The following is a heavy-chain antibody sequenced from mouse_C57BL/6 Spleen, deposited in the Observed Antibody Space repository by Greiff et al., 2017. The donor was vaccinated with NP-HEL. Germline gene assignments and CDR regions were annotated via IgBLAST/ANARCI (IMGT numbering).Heavy chain of an antibody. CDR3: ARGGGSSYGYAMDY. CDR2: INPNNGGT. J-gene: IGHJ4*01. D-gene: IGHD1-1*01. CDR1: GYTFTDYN. Sequence: DVKLQESGPELVKPGASVKMSCKASGYTFTDYNMHWVKQSHGKSLEWIGYINPNNGGTSYNQKFKGKATLTVNKSSSTAYMELRSLTSEDSAVYYCARGGGSSYGYAMDYWGQGTSVTVSS. V-gene: IGHV1-22*01.